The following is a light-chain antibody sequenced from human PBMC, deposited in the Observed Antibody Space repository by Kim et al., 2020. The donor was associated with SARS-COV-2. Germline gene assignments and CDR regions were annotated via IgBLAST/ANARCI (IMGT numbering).Light chain of an antibody. CDR2: GAS. J-gene: IGKJ4*01. Sequence: EIVLTQSPATLSVSPGERATLSCRASQSVSSNLAWYQQKHSQAPSILIYGASTIATGIPARYSGSGSGTESTLTISSMQSDDFAVYYCHNYNNMSPLTFGGGTKVYIK. CDR3: HNYNNMSPLT. CDR1: QSVSSN. V-gene: IGKV3-15*01.